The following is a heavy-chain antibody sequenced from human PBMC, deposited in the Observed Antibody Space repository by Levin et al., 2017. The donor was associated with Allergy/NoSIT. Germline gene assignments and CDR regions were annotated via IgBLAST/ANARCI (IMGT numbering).Heavy chain of an antibody. CDR2: IYSGGST. CDR1: GFTVSSNY. CDR3: ARDPSALGDSSGWTSLYY. Sequence: PGGSLRLSCAASGFTVSSNYMSWVRQAPGKGLEWVSVIYSGGSTYYADSVKGRFTISRDNSKNTLYLQMNSLRAEDTAVYYCARDPSALGDSSGWTSLYYWGQGTLVTVSS. D-gene: IGHD6-19*01. J-gene: IGHJ4*02. V-gene: IGHV3-66*01.